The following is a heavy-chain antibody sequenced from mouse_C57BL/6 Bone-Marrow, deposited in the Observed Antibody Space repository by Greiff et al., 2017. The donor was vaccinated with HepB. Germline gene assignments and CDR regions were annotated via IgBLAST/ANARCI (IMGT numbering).Heavy chain of an antibody. D-gene: IGHD1-1*01. CDR3: ARSALLLRYWYFDV. Sequence: VQLQQSGAELVRPGASVKLSCKASGYTFTDYYINWVKQRPGQGLEWIARIYPGSGNTYYNEKFKGKATLTAEKSSSTAYMQLSSLTSEDSAVYFCARSALLLRYWYFDVWGTGTTVTVSS. V-gene: IGHV1-76*01. J-gene: IGHJ1*03. CDR2: IYPGSGNT. CDR1: GYTFTDYY.